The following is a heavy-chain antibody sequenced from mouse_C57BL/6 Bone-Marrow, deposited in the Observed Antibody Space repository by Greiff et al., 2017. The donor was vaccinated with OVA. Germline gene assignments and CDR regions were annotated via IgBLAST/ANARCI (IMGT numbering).Heavy chain of an antibody. J-gene: IGHJ3*01. D-gene: IGHD1-1*01. CDR1: GFTFSDYY. V-gene: IGHV5-16*01. CDR3: ARSYYGFAY. Sequence: EVKVVESEGGLVQPGSSMKLSCTASGFTFSDYYMAWVRQVPEKGLEWVANINYDGSSTYYLDSLKSRFIISRDNAKNILYLQMSSLKSEDTATYYCARSYYGFAYWGQGTLVTVSA. CDR2: INYDGSST.